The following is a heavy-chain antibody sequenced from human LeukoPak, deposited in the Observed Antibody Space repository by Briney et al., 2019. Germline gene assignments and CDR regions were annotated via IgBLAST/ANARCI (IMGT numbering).Heavy chain of an antibody. Sequence: ASVKVSCKASGYTFTSYYMHWVRQAPGQGLEWMGIINPSGGSTSYAQKFQGRVTMTRDTSTSTVYMELSSLRSEDTAVYYCARDGCSRTSCYAVYAFDIWGQGTMVTVSS. D-gene: IGHD2-2*01. CDR1: GYTFTSYY. CDR2: INPSGGST. V-gene: IGHV1-46*01. CDR3: ARDGCSRTSCYAVYAFDI. J-gene: IGHJ3*02.